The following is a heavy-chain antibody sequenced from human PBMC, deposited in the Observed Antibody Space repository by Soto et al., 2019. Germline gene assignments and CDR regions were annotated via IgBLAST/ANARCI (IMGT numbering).Heavy chain of an antibody. J-gene: IGHJ4*02. Sequence: EVQLVESGGGLVQPGRSLRLSCAASGFTFDDYAMHWVRQAPGKGLEWVSGISWNSGSIGYADSVKGRFTISRDNAKNCLYLQMNSLRAEDTALYYCAKDTDYYDSSGYLDYWGQGTLVTVSS. CDR2: ISWNSGSI. CDR1: GFTFDDYA. D-gene: IGHD3-22*01. V-gene: IGHV3-9*01. CDR3: AKDTDYYDSSGYLDY.